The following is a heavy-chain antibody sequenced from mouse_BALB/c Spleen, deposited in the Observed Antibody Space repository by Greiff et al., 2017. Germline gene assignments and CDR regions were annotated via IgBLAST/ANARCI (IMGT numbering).Heavy chain of an antibody. CDR1: GFTFSSYT. J-gene: IGHJ2*01. CDR3: TRDQGTGYFDY. D-gene: IGHD3-2*02. V-gene: IGHV5-6-4*01. CDR2: ISSGGSYT. Sequence: EVKLEESGGGLVKPGGSLKLSCAASGFTFSSYTMSWVRQTPEKRLEWVATISSGGSYTYYPDSVKGRFTISRDNAKNTLYLQMSSLKSEDTAMYYCTRDQGTGYFDYWGQGTTLTVSS.